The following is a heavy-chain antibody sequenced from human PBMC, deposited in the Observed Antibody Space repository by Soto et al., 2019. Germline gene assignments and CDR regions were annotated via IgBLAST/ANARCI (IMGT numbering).Heavy chain of an antibody. J-gene: IGHJ3*02. Sequence: GGSLRLSCAASGFTFDDFTMHWVRQVPGKALEWVSLISWSGTITHYADSVAGRFTISRDNSKNTLYLQMNSLRAEDTAVYYCAKGSVAADYAFDIWGQGTMVTVSS. CDR1: GFTFDDFT. D-gene: IGHD6-19*01. CDR3: AKGSVAADYAFDI. V-gene: IGHV3-43*01. CDR2: ISWSGTIT.